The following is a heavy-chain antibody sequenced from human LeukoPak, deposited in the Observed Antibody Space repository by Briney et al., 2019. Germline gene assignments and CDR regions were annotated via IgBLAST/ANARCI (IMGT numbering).Heavy chain of an antibody. V-gene: IGHV4-59*08. J-gene: IGHJ4*02. Sequence: PSETLSLTCTVSGVSISSYYWSWIRQPPGKGLEGIGNIYYSGSTKYNPSLKSRVTISVDTSKNHFSLKLSSVTAADTAVYYCARHGNYYDSSGYNYYFDYWGQGTLGTVSS. D-gene: IGHD3-22*01. CDR1: GVSISSYY. CDR3: ARHGNYYDSSGYNYYFDY. CDR2: IYYSGST.